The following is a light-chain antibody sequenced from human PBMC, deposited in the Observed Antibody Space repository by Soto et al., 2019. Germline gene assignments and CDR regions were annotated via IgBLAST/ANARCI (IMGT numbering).Light chain of an antibody. CDR3: QQYGSPPYT. Sequence: EIVLTQSPATLSLSPGERATLSCGASKCVSSSYLAWYQQKPGLAPRLLIYDASSRATGIPDRFTGSGSGKDFPLTISRLEREDFAVYYCQQYGSPPYTFGQGTKLEIK. J-gene: IGKJ2*01. V-gene: IGKV3D-20*01. CDR1: KCVSSSY. CDR2: DAS.